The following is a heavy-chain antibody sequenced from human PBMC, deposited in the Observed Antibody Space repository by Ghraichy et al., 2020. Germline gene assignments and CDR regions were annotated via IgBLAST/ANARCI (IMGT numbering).Heavy chain of an antibody. CDR1: GFTFSSCA. CDR3: AKERDTSGYYSFRGDYYVMDV. CDR2: ILPSGDTT. D-gene: IGHD3-22*01. J-gene: IGHJ6*02. Sequence: GGSLRLSCAASGFTFSSCAMSWVRQAPGKGLEWVSAILPSGDTTYYADSVKGRFTISRDNSKNTLSLQMNSLRAEDTAVYFCAKERDTSGYYSFRGDYYVMDVWGQGTTVTVSS. V-gene: IGHV3-23*01.